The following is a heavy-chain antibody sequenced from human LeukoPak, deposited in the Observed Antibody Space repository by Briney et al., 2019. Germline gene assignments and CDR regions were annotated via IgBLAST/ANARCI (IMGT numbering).Heavy chain of an antibody. V-gene: IGHV4-59*01. CDR3: ARASGYNYGNTYWYFDL. Sequence: SETLSLTCTVSGGSISTYYWSWIRQPPGKGLEWIGYIYYSGSTNYNPSLKSRVTISVDTSKNQFSLKLSSVTAADTAVYYCARASGYNYGNTYWYFDLWGRGTLVTVSS. CDR2: IYYSGST. CDR1: GGSISTYY. D-gene: IGHD5-18*01. J-gene: IGHJ2*01.